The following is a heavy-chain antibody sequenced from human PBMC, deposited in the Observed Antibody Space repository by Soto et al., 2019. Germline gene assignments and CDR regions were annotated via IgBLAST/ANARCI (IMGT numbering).Heavy chain of an antibody. CDR3: ARDKAPGSTEDYYYYGMDP. D-gene: IGHD2-2*01. CDR1: GFTFSRYS. J-gene: IGHJ6*02. Sequence: GGSLTLSCAVSGFTFSRYSMNWVRQAQGKGLGWFLSIITNSSNIYDADPVKGPYTISRDNGKNSLYLQRNSLRAEDTAVYYCARDKAPGSTEDYYYYGMDPWGQEPTFTVSS. CDR2: IITNSSNI. V-gene: IGHV3-21*01.